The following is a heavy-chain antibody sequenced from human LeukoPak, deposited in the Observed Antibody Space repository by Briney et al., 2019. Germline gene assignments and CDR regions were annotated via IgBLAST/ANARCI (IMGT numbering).Heavy chain of an antibody. CDR1: GGSISSGRYY. CDR2: ISTSGST. Sequence: SETLSLTCTVSGGSISSGRYYWSWIRQPAGKGLEWIGRISTSGSTNYNPSLKSRVTISLDTSKNQFSLKLTSVTAADTAVYYCATLPGGVTTPNPSWGQGTLVTVSS. J-gene: IGHJ5*02. CDR3: ATLPGGVTTPNPS. V-gene: IGHV4-61*02. D-gene: IGHD4-17*01.